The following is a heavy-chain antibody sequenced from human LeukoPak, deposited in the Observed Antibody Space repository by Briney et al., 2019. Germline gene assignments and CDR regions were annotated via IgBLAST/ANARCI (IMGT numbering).Heavy chain of an antibody. CDR3: ARSFGYGVDAFDI. V-gene: IGHV3-23*01. J-gene: IGHJ3*02. Sequence: PGGSLRLSCAASGFTFSSYTMTWVRQAPGKGLEWVSAVSGSGGSTYYADSVKGRFTISRDNSKNTLYLQMKSLKADDTAVYYCARSFGYGVDAFDIWGQGTMVTVSS. CDR2: VSGSGGST. D-gene: IGHD5-18*01. CDR1: GFTFSSYT.